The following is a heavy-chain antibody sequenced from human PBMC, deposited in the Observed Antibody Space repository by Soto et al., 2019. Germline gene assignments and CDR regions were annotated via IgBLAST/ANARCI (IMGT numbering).Heavy chain of an antibody. CDR2: IYHSGST. CDR3: ATQIAAHGGTKRVADFDI. V-gene: IGHV4-4*02. J-gene: IGHJ3*02. CDR1: VVSIVISNL. D-gene: IGHD6-13*01. Sequence: ATTXSLSGSGCVVSIVISNLVIGFRQPPGKVLEWIGEIYHSGSTNYNPSLKSRVTISVDKSKTQFSLKLSSVTAAETPVYYCATQIAAHGGTKRVADFDIWGQGTMV.